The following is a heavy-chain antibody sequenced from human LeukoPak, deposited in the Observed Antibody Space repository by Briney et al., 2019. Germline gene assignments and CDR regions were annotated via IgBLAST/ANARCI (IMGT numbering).Heavy chain of an antibody. V-gene: IGHV3-11*05. CDR1: GFTFSDYY. Sequence: GGSLRLSCAASGFTFSDYYMNWIRQGPGKGLEWISYISSSSRYTNYADSVEGRFTISRDNAKNSLYLQMNSLRAEDTAFYFCVRGEKYSGTYFGYWGQGTLVTVSS. D-gene: IGHD1-26*01. J-gene: IGHJ4*02. CDR2: ISSSSRYT. CDR3: VRGEKYSGTYFGY.